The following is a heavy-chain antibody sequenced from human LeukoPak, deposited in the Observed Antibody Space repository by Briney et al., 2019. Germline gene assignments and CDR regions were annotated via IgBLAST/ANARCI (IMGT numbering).Heavy chain of an antibody. Sequence: ASVKVSCKASGYTFTSYGISWVRQAPGQGLEWMGWINAYNGNTNDAQKLQGRVTMTTDTSTSTAYMELRSLRSDDTAVYCGAREGCSSTSCSLFDYWGQGTLVTVSS. CDR3: AREGCSSTSCSLFDY. V-gene: IGHV1-18*01. CDR1: GYTFTSYG. J-gene: IGHJ4*02. D-gene: IGHD2-2*01. CDR2: INAYNGNT.